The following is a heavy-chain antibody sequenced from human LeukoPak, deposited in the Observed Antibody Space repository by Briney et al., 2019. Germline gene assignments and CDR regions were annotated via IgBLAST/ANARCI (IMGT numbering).Heavy chain of an antibody. D-gene: IGHD3/OR15-3a*01. CDR1: GGSISSGGYY. J-gene: IGHJ4*02. CDR3: ARDLDGRFDY. V-gene: IGHV4-61*08. Sequence: ASETLSLTCTVSGGSISSGGYYWSWIRQHPGKGLEWIGYIYYSGSTNYNPSLKSRVTISVDTSKNQFSLKLSSVTAADTAVYYCARDLDGRFDYWGQGTLVTVSS. CDR2: IYYSGST.